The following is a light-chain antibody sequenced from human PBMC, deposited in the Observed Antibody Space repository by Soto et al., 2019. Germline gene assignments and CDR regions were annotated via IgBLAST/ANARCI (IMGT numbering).Light chain of an antibody. CDR3: QQYSNRIT. J-gene: IGKJ5*01. CDR1: QDVSNY. V-gene: IGKV1-33*01. CDR2: DAS. Sequence: DIQVTQSPSSLSASVGDRVTITCQASQDVSNYLNWYQQKLGKAPKLLIYDASNLETGVPSRFSGSGSGTYFSFTISSLQPEDFATYYCQQYSNRITFGQGTRLEI.